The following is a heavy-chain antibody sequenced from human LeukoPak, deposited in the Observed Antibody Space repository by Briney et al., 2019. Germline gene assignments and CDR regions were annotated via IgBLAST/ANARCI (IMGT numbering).Heavy chain of an antibody. CDR1: GYTFSTYG. CDR3: ALGWATRTSCSSRLDY. V-gene: IGHV1-18*01. Sequence: ASVKVSCTASGYTFSTYGINWVRQAPGQGLEWMGWISTHNGNTDYAQKFQGRVTMTTDTSTSTAYMELRSQRSDDTPVYYCALGWATRTSCSSRLDYWGQGTLVTVSS. J-gene: IGHJ4*02. D-gene: IGHD2-2*01. CDR2: ISTHNGNT.